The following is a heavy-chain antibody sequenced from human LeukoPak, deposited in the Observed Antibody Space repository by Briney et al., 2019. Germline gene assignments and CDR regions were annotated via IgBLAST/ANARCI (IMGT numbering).Heavy chain of an antibody. CDR1: GFTFSTNA. D-gene: IGHD6-13*01. V-gene: IGHV3-23*01. CDR3: AKEESFGSSPFVDH. CDR2: ISGTGERT. Sequence: PGGSLRLSCAASGFTFSTNAMSWVRQAPGKGLEWVSAISGTGERTYYADSVEGRFTISRDNSKNTVYLEMNSLRAEDTAVYYCAKEESFGSSPFVDHWGQGTLVTVSS. J-gene: IGHJ4*02.